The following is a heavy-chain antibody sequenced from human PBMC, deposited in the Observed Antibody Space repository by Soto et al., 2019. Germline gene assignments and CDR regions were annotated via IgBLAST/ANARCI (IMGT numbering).Heavy chain of an antibody. J-gene: IGHJ4*02. CDR2: IVVGSGNT. CDR3: AATGQPLGLHLGEAFDY. D-gene: IGHD3-16*01. CDR1: GFTFTSSA. Sequence: GASVKVSCKASGFTFTSSAMQWGRQARGQSLEWIGWIVVGSGNTNYAQKFQERVTITRDMSTSTAYMELSSLRSEDTAVYYCAATGQPLGLHLGEAFDYWGQGTLVTVPQ. V-gene: IGHV1-58*02.